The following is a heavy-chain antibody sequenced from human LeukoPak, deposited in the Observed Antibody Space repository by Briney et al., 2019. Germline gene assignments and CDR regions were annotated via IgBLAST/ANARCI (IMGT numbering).Heavy chain of an antibody. CDR3: ARDGRFGELFDY. CDR2: ISPYNGNT. J-gene: IGHJ4*02. V-gene: IGHV1-18*04. CDR1: GYTFTSYY. D-gene: IGHD3-10*01. Sequence: GASVKVSCKASGYTFTSYYMHWVRQAPGQGLEWMGWISPYNGNTNHAHKLQGRVTMTTDTSTSTAYMELRSLRSADTALYYCARDGRFGELFDYWGQGTLVTVSS.